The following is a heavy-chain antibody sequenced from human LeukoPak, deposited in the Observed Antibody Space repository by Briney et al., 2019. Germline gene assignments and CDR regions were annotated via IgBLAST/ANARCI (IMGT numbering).Heavy chain of an antibody. CDR1: GGSFSGYY. V-gene: IGHV4-34*01. CDR2: INHSGST. J-gene: IGHJ4*02. Sequence: SETLSLTCAVYGGSFSGYYWSWIRQPPGKGLEWIGEINHSGSTNYNPSLKSRVTISVDTSKNQFSLKLSSVTAADMAMYYCARGERRVRGASGYWGQGTLVTVSS. CDR3: ARGERRVRGASGY. D-gene: IGHD3-10*01.